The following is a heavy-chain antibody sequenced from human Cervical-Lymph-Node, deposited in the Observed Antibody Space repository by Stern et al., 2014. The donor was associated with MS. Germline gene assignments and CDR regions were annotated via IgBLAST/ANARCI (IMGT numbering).Heavy chain of an antibody. D-gene: IGHD4-11*01. J-gene: IGHJ4*02. CDR3: ARYDYSTRVVNY. CDR2: ISSSSSYI. CDR1: GFTFSSYS. Sequence: EVQLVESGGGLVKPGGSLRLSCAASGFTFSSYSMNWVRQAPGKGLEWVSSISSSSSYIYYADSVKGRFTISRDNAKNSLYLQMNSLRAEDTAVYYCARYDYSTRVVNYWGQGTLVTVSS. V-gene: IGHV3-21*01.